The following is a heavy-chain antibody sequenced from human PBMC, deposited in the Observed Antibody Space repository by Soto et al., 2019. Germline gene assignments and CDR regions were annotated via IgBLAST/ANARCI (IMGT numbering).Heavy chain of an antibody. CDR3: MLGSGWKDFDY. CDR1: GGSISSSSYY. V-gene: IGHV4-39*01. CDR2: IYYSGST. Sequence: SETLSLTCTVSGGSISSSSYYWGWIRQPPGRGLEWIGSIYYSGSTYYNPSLKSRVTISVDTSKNQFSLKLSSVTAADTAVYYCMLGSGWKDFDYWGQGTLVTVSS. D-gene: IGHD3-22*01. J-gene: IGHJ4*02.